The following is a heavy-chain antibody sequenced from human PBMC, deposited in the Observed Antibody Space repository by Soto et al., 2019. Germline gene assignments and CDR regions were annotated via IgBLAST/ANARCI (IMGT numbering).Heavy chain of an antibody. J-gene: IGHJ4*02. CDR1: GFTFDDYA. Sequence: GGSLRLSSAASGFTFDDYAMHWVRQVPGKGLEWVSCISWNSGGIVYAYSVKVRFTISIDNSNNSLYLQMNSLTTEDTALYYCAKDKDSAAVRGYFDXWGQVTLVTVSX. CDR2: ISWNSGGI. D-gene: IGHD6-13*01. V-gene: IGHV3-9*01. CDR3: AKDKDSAAVRGYFDX.